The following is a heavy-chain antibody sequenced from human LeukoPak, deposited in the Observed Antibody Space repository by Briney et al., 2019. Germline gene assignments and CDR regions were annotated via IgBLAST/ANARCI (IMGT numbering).Heavy chain of an antibody. Sequence: GGSLRPSCAASGFTFSSYAMSWVRQAPGKGLEWVSAISGSGGSTYYADSVKGRFTISRDNSKNTLYLQMNSLRAEDTAVYYCGSSGYPIDYWGQGTLVTVSS. V-gene: IGHV3-23*01. D-gene: IGHD3-22*01. CDR1: GFTFSSYA. CDR3: GSSGYPIDY. CDR2: ISGSGGST. J-gene: IGHJ4*02.